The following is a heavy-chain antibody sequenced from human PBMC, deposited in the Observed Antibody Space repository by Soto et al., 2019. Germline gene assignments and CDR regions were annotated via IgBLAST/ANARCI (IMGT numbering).Heavy chain of an antibody. V-gene: IGHV3-23*01. CDR1: GFTLSSYA. CDR2: SSGSGGST. D-gene: IGHD3-22*01. CDR3: AKGVGVYYDISGYFKFDY. Sequence: GGSLRLSCAASGFTLSSYAMNWVRQAPGKGLEWVSGSSGSGGSTYYPDYVEGRFAISRDNSKNTLYLQVNSLRAEDTAVYYCAKGVGVYYDISGYFKFDYWAREPWSPSPQ. J-gene: IGHJ4*02.